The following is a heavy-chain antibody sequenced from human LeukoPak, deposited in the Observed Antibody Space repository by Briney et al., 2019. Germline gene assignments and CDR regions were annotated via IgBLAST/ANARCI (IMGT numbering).Heavy chain of an antibody. CDR3: ARHERSEYYDSSGYTSNGFAY. CDR1: GYSFTSYW. Sequence: GESLKISCKGSGYSFTSYWIGWVRQMPGKGLEWMGIIYPGDSDTRYSPSFQGQVTISADKSISTAYLQWSSLKASDTAMYYCARHERSEYYDSSGYTSNGFAYWGQGTLVTVSS. V-gene: IGHV5-51*01. D-gene: IGHD3-22*01. CDR2: IYPGDSDT. J-gene: IGHJ4*02.